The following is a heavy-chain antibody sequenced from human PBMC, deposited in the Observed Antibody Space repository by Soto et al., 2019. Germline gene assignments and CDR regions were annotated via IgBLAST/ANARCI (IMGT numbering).Heavy chain of an antibody. V-gene: IGHV4-39*01. CDR2: MFHSGST. Sequence: PSETLSLTCTVSGGSISSSSNYWGWIRQPPGKGLEWIASMFHSGSTYYNPSLKSRVTISVDTSKNQFSLKVSSVTAADTAVYYCASSVTTPTDNWFDPWGQGTLVTVSS. CDR1: GGSISSSSNY. CDR3: ASSVTTPTDNWFDP. D-gene: IGHD4-17*01. J-gene: IGHJ5*02.